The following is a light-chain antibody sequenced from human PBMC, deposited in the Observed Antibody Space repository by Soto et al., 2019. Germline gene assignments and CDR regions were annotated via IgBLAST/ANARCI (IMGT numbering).Light chain of an antibody. CDR3: QQYNSYSSWT. V-gene: IGKV1-5*03. Sequence: DIQMTQSPSTLSASVGDRVTITCRASQSISSWLAWYQQKPGKAPKLLIYKASSLESGLPSRFSGSGSGTEFTLTIRILQPDDFATYYCQQYNSYSSWTFGQGTKVEIK. J-gene: IGKJ1*01. CDR2: KAS. CDR1: QSISSW.